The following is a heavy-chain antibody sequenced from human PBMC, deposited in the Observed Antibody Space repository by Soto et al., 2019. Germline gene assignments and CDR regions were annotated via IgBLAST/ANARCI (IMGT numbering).Heavy chain of an antibody. J-gene: IGHJ4*02. D-gene: IGHD3-22*01. CDR1: DGSIGVGGYY. CDR2: IYYSGST. CDR3: ARAGARRITIIVVVIEGFDY. Sequence: PSVTMSLTCTVADGSIGVGGYYWSWIRQHPGNGLEWIGYIYYSGSTYYNPSLKSRVTISVDTSKNQFSLKLSSVTAADTAVYYCARAGARRITIIVVVIEGFDYWGQGTLVTVSS. V-gene: IGHV4-31*03.